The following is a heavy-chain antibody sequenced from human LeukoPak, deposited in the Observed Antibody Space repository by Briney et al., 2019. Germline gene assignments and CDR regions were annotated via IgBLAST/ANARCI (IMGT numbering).Heavy chain of an antibody. D-gene: IGHD6-13*01. CDR1: GGSISSYY. CDR2: IYYSGST. Sequence: SETLSLTCTVSGGSISSYYWSWIRQPPGKGLEWIGYIYYSGSTNYNPSLKSRVTISVDTSKNQFSLKLSSVTAADTAVYYCARETRYSSSWGYYYMDVWGKGTTVTVSS. CDR3: ARETRYSSSWGYYYMDV. V-gene: IGHV4-59*12. J-gene: IGHJ6*03.